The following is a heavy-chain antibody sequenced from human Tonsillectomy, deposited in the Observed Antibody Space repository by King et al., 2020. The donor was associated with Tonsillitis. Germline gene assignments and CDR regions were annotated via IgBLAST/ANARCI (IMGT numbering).Heavy chain of an antibody. CDR3: AKAITMIVVVILDY. CDR1: GFTFSSYA. V-gene: IGHV3-23*04. J-gene: IGHJ4*02. CDR2: ISGSGCIT. Sequence: VQLVESGGGLVQPGGSLRLSCAASGFTFSSYAMSWVRQAPGEGLEWGSAISGSGCITYYADSVKGRFTISRDNSKNTLYLQMNSLRAEDTAVYYCAKAITMIVVVILDYWGQGTLVTVSS. D-gene: IGHD3-22*01.